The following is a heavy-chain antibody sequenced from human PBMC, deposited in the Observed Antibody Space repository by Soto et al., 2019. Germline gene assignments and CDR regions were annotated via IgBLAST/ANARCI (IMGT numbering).Heavy chain of an antibody. CDR3: ARDRVFYGMDV. CDR2: IYSGGSI. J-gene: IGHJ6*02. CDR1: GVTGITHD. Sequence: GGSLRLSCAASGVTGITHDISWVRQAPGKGLEWVSHIYSGGSIYYADSVKGRFTISRDNSRNTVYLQMNTLRAEDTAVYYCARDRVFYGMDVWGQGTTVTVSS. D-gene: IGHD3-10*01. V-gene: IGHV3-53*01.